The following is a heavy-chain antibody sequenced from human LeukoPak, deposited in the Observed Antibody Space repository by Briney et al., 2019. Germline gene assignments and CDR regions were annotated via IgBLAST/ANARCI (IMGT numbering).Heavy chain of an antibody. CDR3: AKDKGPGRAAAGTSGWFDP. CDR1: GITVRNNY. CDR2: ISWNSGSI. D-gene: IGHD6-13*01. V-gene: IGHV3-9*01. Sequence: GGSLRLSCGASGITVRNNYMSWVRQAPGKGLEWVSGISWNSGSIGYADSVKGRFTISRDNARNSLYLQMNSLRAEDTALYYCAKDKGPGRAAAGTSGWFDPWGQGTLVTVSS. J-gene: IGHJ5*02.